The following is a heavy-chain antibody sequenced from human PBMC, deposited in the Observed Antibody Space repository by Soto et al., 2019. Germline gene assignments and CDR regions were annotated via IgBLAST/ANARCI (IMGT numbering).Heavy chain of an antibody. J-gene: IGHJ5*02. CDR3: ARDLPILGHILDP. V-gene: IGHV3-23*01. D-gene: IGHD2-2*02. CDR1: GFTFSSYA. Sequence: GGSLRLSCVASGFTFSSYAMSWVRQAPGKGLEWVSAVSSSGGNTWYADSVKGRFTISRDNSKSTLDLQMNGLRAEDTAVYYCARDLPILGHILDPWGQGTLVTV. CDR2: VSSSGGNT.